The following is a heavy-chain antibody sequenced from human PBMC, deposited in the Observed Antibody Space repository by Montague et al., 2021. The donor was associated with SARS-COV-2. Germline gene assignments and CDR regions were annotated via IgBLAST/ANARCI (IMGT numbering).Heavy chain of an antibody. V-gene: IGHV4-59*01. CDR3: AGDSFIAGGGLPHGFDS. D-gene: IGHD6-13*01. CDR2: IYYSGGT. Sequence: SETLSLTCSVSGGPISGYYWSWIRQSPGKGLEWIAYIYYSGGTIXNPSLKSRVIISVDTSKSQFSLKLSSVTAADTAVYYCAGDSFIAGGGLPHGFDSWGQGTLVTVSS. CDR1: GGPISGYY. J-gene: IGHJ5*01.